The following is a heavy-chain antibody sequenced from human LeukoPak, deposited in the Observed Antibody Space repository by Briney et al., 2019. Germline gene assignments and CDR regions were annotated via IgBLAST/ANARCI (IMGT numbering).Heavy chain of an antibody. V-gene: IGHV4-4*09. CDR1: GGSISSYY. CDR3: ARLSLGVGYCSSTSCYGGDWFDP. D-gene: IGHD2-2*01. J-gene: IGHJ5*02. Sequence: SETLSLTCTVSGGSISSYYWSWIRQPPGKGLEWIGYIYTSGSTNYNPSLKSRVTISVDTSKNQFSLKLSSVTAADTAVYYCARLSLGVGYCSSTSCYGGDWFDPWGQGTLVTVSS. CDR2: IYTSGST.